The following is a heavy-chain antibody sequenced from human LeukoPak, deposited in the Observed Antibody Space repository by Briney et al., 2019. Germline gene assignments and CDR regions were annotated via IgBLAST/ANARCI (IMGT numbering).Heavy chain of an antibody. J-gene: IGHJ4*02. V-gene: IGHV4-34*01. D-gene: IGHD7-27*01. CDR2: INHSGST. CDR3: ARVTDWGLDY. Sequence: PSGTLSLTCAVYGESFSGYYWSWIRQPPGKGLEWIGEINHSGSTNYNPSLKSRVTISVDASKNQFSLKLSSVTAADTAVYYCARVTDWGLDYWGQGTLVTVSS. CDR1: GESFSGYY.